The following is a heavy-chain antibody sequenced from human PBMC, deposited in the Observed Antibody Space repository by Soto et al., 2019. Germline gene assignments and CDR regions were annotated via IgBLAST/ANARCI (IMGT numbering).Heavy chain of an antibody. V-gene: IGHV4-61*01. CDR2: IYYSGST. Sequence: SETLSLTCTVSGGSVSSGSCYWSWIRQPPGKGLEWIGYIYYSGSTNYNPSLKSRVTISVDTSKNQFSLKLSSVTAADTAVYYCAREIVPAAPRLYNRFDPWGQGPLVTVSS. CDR1: GGSVSSGSCY. J-gene: IGHJ5*01. D-gene: IGHD2-2*01. CDR3: AREIVPAAPRLYNRFDP.